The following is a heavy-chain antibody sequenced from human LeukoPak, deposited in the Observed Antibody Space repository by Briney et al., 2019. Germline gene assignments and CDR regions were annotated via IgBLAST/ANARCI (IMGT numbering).Heavy chain of an antibody. CDR2: VNPNSGDT. CDR3: ASSAPVAIPSFYYYGMDV. V-gene: IGHV1-2*02. CDR1: GYPFTGYY. J-gene: IGHJ6*04. D-gene: IGHD3-10*01. Sequence: ASVKVSCKASGYPFTGYYMNWVRQAPGQGLEWMGWVNPNSGDTNYAQKFQVRVTITADESTSTAYMELSSLRSEDTAVYYCASSAPVAIPSFYYYGMDVWGKGTTVTVSS.